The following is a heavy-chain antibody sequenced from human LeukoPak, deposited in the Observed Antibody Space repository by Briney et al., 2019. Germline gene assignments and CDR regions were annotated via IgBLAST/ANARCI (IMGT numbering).Heavy chain of an antibody. CDR1: GFIFSSSA. D-gene: IGHD2-8*02. J-gene: IGHJ4*02. V-gene: IGHV3-74*01. Sequence: GGSLRLSCATSGFIFSSSAMSWVRQDPGKGLVWVSRINSDGRSIDYADSVKGRFTISRDNAKNTLYLQMNSLRAGDTAMYYCAKDPRGGTVDYWGQGTLVTVSS. CDR2: INSDGRSI. CDR3: AKDPRGGTVDY.